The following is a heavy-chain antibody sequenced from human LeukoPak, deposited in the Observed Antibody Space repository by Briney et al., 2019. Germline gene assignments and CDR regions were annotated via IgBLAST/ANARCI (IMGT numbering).Heavy chain of an antibody. CDR3: ARVLWHPYGMDV. V-gene: IGHV3-48*03. CDR1: GFTFSSYE. Sequence: PGGSLRLSCATSGFTFSSYEMNWVRQAPGKGLEWISYITTSGTSTYYADSVKGRFTSSRDNAKNSLYLQMNSLRTEDTAVYYCARVLWHPYGMDVWGQGTTVTVSS. D-gene: IGHD3-10*01. CDR2: ITTSGTST. J-gene: IGHJ6*02.